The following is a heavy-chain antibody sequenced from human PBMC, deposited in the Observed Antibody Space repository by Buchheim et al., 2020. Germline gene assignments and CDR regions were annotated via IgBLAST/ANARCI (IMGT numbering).Heavy chain of an antibody. CDR2: IYYSGST. J-gene: IGHJ4*02. CDR3: ASERMTTVTNNRMGFDY. Sequence: QVQLQESGPGLVKPSQTLSLTCTVSGGSISSGGYYWSWIRQQPGKGLEWIGYIYYSGSTYYNPSLKSRVTITADTSKNQFFLKLSSVTAADTAVYYCASERMTTVTNNRMGFDYWGQGTL. D-gene: IGHD4-17*01. CDR1: GGSISSGGYY. V-gene: IGHV4-31*03.